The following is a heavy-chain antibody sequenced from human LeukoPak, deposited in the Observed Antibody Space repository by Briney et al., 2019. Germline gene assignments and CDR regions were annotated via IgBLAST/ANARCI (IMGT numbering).Heavy chain of an antibody. CDR3: ARLKTGGWFDP. D-gene: IGHD3-16*01. CDR1: GGSFSGYY. CDR2: INHSGST. Sequence: PSETLSLTCAVYGGSFSGYYWSWIRQPPGKGLEWIGEINHSGSTNYNPSLKSRVTISVDTSKNQFSLKLSSVTAADMAVYYCARLKTGGWFDPWGQGTLVTVS. V-gene: IGHV4-34*01. J-gene: IGHJ5*02.